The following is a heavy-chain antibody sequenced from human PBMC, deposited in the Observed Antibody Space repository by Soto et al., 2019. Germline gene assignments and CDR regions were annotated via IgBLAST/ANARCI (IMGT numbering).Heavy chain of an antibody. J-gene: IGHJ4*02. CDR3: ARNVWRGVITTVDS. Sequence: QVQLVESGGGLVQPGRSLRLSCAASGFTFSDYYMIWIRQAPGRGPEWISHISLSGDRIYYADSVKGRFTISRDNSKNSLYLQMRSLTVEDTAVYYCARNVWRGVITTVDSWGQGTLVTVSS. D-gene: IGHD3-22*01. V-gene: IGHV3-11*01. CDR1: GFTFSDYY. CDR2: ISLSGDRI.